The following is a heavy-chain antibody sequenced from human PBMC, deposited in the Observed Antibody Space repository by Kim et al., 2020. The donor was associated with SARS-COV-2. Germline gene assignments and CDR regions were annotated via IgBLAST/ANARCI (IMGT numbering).Heavy chain of an antibody. CDR3: ARGLYDSRGYYYGPWFDP. J-gene: IGHJ5*02. Sequence: KGRFTISRDNAKNSLYLQMNSLRAEDTAVYYCARGLYDSRGYYYGPWFDPWGQGTLVTVSS. D-gene: IGHD3-22*01. V-gene: IGHV3-11*06.